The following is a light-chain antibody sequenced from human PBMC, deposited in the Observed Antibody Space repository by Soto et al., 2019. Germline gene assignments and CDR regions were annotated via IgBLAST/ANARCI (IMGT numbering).Light chain of an antibody. J-gene: IGKJ1*01. CDR3: QQTHSNTVT. CDR1: PNICKY. V-gene: IGKV1-39*01. Sequence: DIRMTQSPASLSASMGARVTVTCPARPNICKYLHWYEQKPGKAPNLLIFSASILQSGVPSRFSGRGAGTEFTLTISGLQPEDFATYYCQQTHSNTVTFGQGTKV. CDR2: SAS.